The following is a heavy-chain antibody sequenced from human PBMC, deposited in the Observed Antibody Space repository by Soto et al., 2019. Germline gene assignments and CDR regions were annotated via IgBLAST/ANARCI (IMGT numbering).Heavy chain of an antibody. D-gene: IGHD6-13*01. J-gene: IGHJ5*02. CDR3: AHSRVFDWFDP. Sequence: QITLKESGPTLVKPTQTLTLTCTFSGFSLSSSEVGVGWIRQPPGKALEWLALIFWNDDERYNPSLKRRLTITKDISKNQVVLTMTNMDPVDTATYYCAHSRVFDWFDPWGQGTLVTVSS. CDR2: IFWNDDE. V-gene: IGHV2-5*01. CDR1: GFSLSSSEVG.